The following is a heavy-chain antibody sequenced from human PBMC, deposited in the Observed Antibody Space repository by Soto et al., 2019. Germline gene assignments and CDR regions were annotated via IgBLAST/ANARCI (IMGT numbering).Heavy chain of an antibody. J-gene: IGHJ6*02. CDR3: ARSSSGWPGNGMDV. D-gene: IGHD6-19*01. Sequence: SETLSLTCTVSGGSLNNYFWSWIRQSPVKGLEWVGSIYYTGRTTYHTSLKSRVTISADTSKNKFSLKLTSVAAEDTAVYYCARSSSGWPGNGMDVWGRGTTVTVSS. V-gene: IGHV4-59*03. CDR2: IYYTGRT. CDR1: GGSLNNYF.